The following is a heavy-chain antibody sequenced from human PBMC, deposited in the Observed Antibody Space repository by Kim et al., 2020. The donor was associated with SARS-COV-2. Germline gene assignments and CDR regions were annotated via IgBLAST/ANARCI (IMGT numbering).Heavy chain of an antibody. D-gene: IGHD3-16*01. CDR1: GFTFSAYD. Sequence: GGSLRLSCATSGFTFSAYDMNWVRRAPGKGLEWLSFITKSSTTIYYANSVKGRFTISRDNAKNSLYLQMNSLRDEDTALYYCVRDRMGGAFDIWGKGTMVNVSS. J-gene: IGHJ3*02. V-gene: IGHV3-48*02. CDR2: ITKSSTTI. CDR3: VRDRMGGAFDI.